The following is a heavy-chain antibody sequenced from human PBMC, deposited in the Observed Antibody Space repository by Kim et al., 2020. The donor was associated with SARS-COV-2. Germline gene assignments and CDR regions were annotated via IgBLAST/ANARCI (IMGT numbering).Heavy chain of an antibody. CDR2: ISSNGGST. CDR3: ARYYYDSSGYFDY. Sequence: GGSLRLSCSASGFTFSSYAMHWVRQAPGKGLEYVSAISSNGGSTYYADSVKGRFTISRDNSKNTLYLQMSSLRAEDTAVYYCARYYYDSSGYFDYWGQGTLVTVSS. D-gene: IGHD3-22*01. V-gene: IGHV3-64D*09. CDR1: GFTFSSYA. J-gene: IGHJ4*02.